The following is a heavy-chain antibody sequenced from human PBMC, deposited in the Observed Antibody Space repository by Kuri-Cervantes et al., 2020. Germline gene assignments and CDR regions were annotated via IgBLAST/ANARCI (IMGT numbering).Heavy chain of an antibody. CDR3: AKYRALYYYYCMDV. CDR1: GFTFSSYA. Sequence: GESLKISCAASGFTFSSYAMHWVRQAPGKGLEWVAVISYDGSNKYYADSVKGRFTISRDNSKNTLYLQMNSLRAEDTAVYYCAKYRALYYYYCMDVWGQGTTVTVSS. J-gene: IGHJ6*02. V-gene: IGHV3-30-3*02. D-gene: IGHD1-26*01. CDR2: ISYDGSNK.